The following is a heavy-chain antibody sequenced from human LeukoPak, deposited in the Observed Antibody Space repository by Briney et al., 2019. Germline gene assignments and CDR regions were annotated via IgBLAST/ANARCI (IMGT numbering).Heavy chain of an antibody. CDR2: ISGSGGST. J-gene: IGHJ6*03. V-gene: IGHV3-23*01. CDR3: ARTLYYYYYMDV. CDR1: GFTFSSYA. Sequence: GGSLRLSCAASGFTFSSYAMSWVRQAPGKGLEWVSAISGSGGSTYYADSVKGRFTISRDNSKNTLYLQMNSLRAEDTAVYYCARTLYYYYYMDVWGKGTTVTVSS.